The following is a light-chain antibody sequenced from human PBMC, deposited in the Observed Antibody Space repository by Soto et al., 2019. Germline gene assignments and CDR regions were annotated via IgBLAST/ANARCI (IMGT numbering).Light chain of an antibody. CDR1: GSDVGDSSH. V-gene: IGLV2-11*01. Sequence: QSVLTQPRSVSGSPGQSVTISCTATGSDVGDSSHVSWYQLHPGKAPKLMIYEVNNRPSGVPDRFSGSKSGSTASLTISGLQAEDEADYYCSSYTSISTYVFGTGTKLTVL. CDR3: SSYTSISTYV. J-gene: IGLJ1*01. CDR2: EVN.